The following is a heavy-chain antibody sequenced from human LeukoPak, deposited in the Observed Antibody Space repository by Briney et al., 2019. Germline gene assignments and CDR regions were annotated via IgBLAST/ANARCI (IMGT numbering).Heavy chain of an antibody. CDR2: IYRSGNT. V-gene: IGHV4-38-2*01. J-gene: IGHJ4*02. CDR1: GYSISSGFL. Sequence: SETLSLTCAVSGYSISSGFLWGWIRQPPGKGLEWIGSIYRSGNTYYNPSLKSRITMSVDTSKNQFSLKLSSVTAADTAVYYCARMGDFNGFYWGQGTLVTVSS. D-gene: IGHD1-26*01. CDR3: ARMGDFNGFY.